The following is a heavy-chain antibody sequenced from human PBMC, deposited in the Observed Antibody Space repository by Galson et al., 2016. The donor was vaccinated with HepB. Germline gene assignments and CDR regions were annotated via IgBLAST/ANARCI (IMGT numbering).Heavy chain of an antibody. D-gene: IGHD4-23*01. V-gene: IGHV3-74*01. CDR1: GFAFSSHW. J-gene: IGHJ5*02. CDR3: VRDHSVVPTTAYNWFDP. CDR2: INSDGTIS. Sequence: CAASGFAFSSHWMHWVRQDLGKGLVWVSRINSDGTISNYADSVKGRFTISRDNAKNTLYLQMNSLRAEDTAVYFCVRDHSVVPTTAYNWFDPWGRGTLVTVSS.